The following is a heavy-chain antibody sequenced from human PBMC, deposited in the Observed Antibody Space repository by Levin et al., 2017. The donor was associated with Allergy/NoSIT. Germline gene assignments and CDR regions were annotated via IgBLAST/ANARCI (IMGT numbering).Heavy chain of an antibody. CDR2: IYYSGNT. D-gene: IGHD1-26*01. V-gene: IGHV4-59*01. CDR1: GGSISGYY. J-gene: IGHJ3*02. CDR3: ARLLRAYWENAFDI. Sequence: SETLSLTCSVSGGSISGYYWSWIRQSPGKGLEWIGYIYYSGNTNYNPSLKSRVTISVDTSRNHFSLKLSSVTAADTAVYYCARLLRAYWENAFDIWGQGTMVTVSS.